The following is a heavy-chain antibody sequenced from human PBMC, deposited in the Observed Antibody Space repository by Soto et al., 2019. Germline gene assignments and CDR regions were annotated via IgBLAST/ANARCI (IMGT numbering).Heavy chain of an antibody. V-gene: IGHV3-30*18. D-gene: IGHD3-3*01. CDR1: GFTFSSYG. Sequence: GGSLRLSCAASGFTFSSYGMHWVRQAPGKGLEWVAVISYDGSNKYYADSVKGRFTTSRDNSKNTLYLQMNSLRAEDTAVYYCAKDLGDYDFWSGYYTPEGMDVWGQGTTVTVSS. J-gene: IGHJ6*02. CDR2: ISYDGSNK. CDR3: AKDLGDYDFWSGYYTPEGMDV.